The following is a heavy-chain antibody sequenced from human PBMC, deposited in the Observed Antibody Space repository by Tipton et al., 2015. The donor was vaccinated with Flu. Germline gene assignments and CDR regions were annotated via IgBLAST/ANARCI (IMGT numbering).Heavy chain of an antibody. CDR1: GGSINNYY. D-gene: IGHD3-10*02. J-gene: IGHJ4*02. V-gene: IGHV4-59*05. CDR2: IYPSGTT. Sequence: TLSLTCSVSGGSINNYYLSWIRQAPGKRLELIGSIYPSGTTYYNPSLKSRVTISVDTSKGQFSLMLRSVTAADTAVYYCARLSYYDVDLKNFYFDYWGQGALVTVSS. CDR3: ARLSYYDVDLKNFYFDY.